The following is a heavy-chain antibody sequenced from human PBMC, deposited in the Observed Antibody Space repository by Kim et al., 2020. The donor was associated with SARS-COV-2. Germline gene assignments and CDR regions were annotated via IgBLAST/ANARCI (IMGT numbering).Heavy chain of an antibody. D-gene: IGHD6-19*01. CDR3: ERGGIPSSGWLPFDY. V-gene: IGHV3-74*01. Sequence: DSVKGRVTITRDNAKNTLDLQLNRLRADDTAVYYCERGGIPSSGWLPFDYWGQGTLVTVSS. J-gene: IGHJ4*02.